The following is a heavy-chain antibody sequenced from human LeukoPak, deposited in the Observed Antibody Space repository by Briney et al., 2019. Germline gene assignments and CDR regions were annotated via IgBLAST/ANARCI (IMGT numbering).Heavy chain of an antibody. CDR2: ISSNGGST. Sequence: GGSLRLSCSASGFTFSSYAMHWVRQAPGKGLEYVSAISSNGGSTYYADSVKGRFTISRDNSKNTLYLQMSSLRAEDTAVYYCVKGPYYYDSSGYSESPHFDYWGQGTLVTVSS. J-gene: IGHJ4*02. CDR1: GFTFSSYA. D-gene: IGHD3-22*01. V-gene: IGHV3-64D*06. CDR3: VKGPYYYDSSGYSESPHFDY.